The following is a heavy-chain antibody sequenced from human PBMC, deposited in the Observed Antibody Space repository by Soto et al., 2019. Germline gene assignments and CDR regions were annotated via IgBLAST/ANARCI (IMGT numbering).Heavy chain of an antibody. J-gene: IGHJ4*02. Sequence: EVQLLESGGDLVQPGRSLRLSCAASGFTFSGYAMSWVRQAPGKGLEWVSVIHGGGNSAYYADSVKGRFTISRDNSKNTLYLQMSSLRGEDTAVYYCAKNRSRVTTSWHFDYCGQGALVSVSS. V-gene: IGHV3-23*01. CDR1: GFTFSGYA. D-gene: IGHD4-17*01. CDR2: IHGGGNSA. CDR3: AKNRSRVTTSWHFDY.